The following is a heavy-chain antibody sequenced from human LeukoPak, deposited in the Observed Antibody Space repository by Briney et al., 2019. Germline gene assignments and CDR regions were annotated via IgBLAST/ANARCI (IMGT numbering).Heavy chain of an antibody. CDR3: TRHSRTFPFGELLSDYYYGMDV. V-gene: IGHV3-73*01. D-gene: IGHD3-10*01. CDR1: GFTFSGYA. CDR2: IRSKANSYAT. Sequence: PGGSLKLSCAASGFTFSGYAMHWVRQASGKGLEWVGRIRSKANSYATAYAASVKGRFTISRDDSKNTAYLQMNSLKTEDTAVYYCTRHSRTFPFGELLSDYYYGMDVWGQGTTVTVSS. J-gene: IGHJ6*02.